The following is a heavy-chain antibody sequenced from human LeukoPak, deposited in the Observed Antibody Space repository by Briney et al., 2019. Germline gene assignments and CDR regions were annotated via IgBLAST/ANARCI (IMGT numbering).Heavy chain of an antibody. CDR3: ARRDDLSSSYDY. D-gene: IGHD6-13*01. V-gene: IGHV3-21*01. CDR1: GFTFSSYS. J-gene: IGHJ4*02. CDR2: ISSSSSYI. Sequence: GGSLRLSCAASGFTFSSYSMNWVRQAPGKGLEWVSSISSSSSYIYYADSVKGRFTISRDNAKNLLYLQMNSLRAEDTAVYYCARRDDLSSSYDYWGQGTLVTVSS.